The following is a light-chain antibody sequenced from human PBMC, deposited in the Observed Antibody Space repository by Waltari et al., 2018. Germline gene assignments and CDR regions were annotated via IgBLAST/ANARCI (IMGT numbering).Light chain of an antibody. J-gene: IGKJ2*01. CDR2: DAS. V-gene: IGKV3-15*01. CDR3: QQYNEWPPIST. Sequence: EIVVTQSPATLSVSPGEAATLSCRASETIKTNLAWYQQKPGQAPRLLIYDASTRATGIPARFSGSGSGTEFTLTISSLQSEDFAIYFCQQYNEWPPISTFGQGTNLEIK. CDR1: ETIKTN.